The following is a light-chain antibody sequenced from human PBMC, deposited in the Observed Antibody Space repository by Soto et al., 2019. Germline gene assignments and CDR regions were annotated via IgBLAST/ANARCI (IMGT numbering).Light chain of an antibody. J-gene: IGKJ1*01. CDR3: HQYGSSPRA. Sequence: TQSPYTLPVSPGDRATPSCRASESISSNFAWCQQKPGQAPWLLIYGASNRATGILDRFSGSVSGTDLTLPISRLEPEDFAAYYCHQYGSSPRAFGQGTKVDI. V-gene: IGKV3-20*01. CDR1: ESISSN. CDR2: GAS.